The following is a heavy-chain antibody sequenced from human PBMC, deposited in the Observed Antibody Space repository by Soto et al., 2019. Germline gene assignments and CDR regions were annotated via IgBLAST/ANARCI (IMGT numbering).Heavy chain of an antibody. CDR2: ISTYNGNTNT. D-gene: IGHD1-1*01. J-gene: IGHJ5*02. Sequence: QVPLVQSGAEVRKPGASVRVSCKASTETFNNYGIAWVRQAPGQGLEWMGWISTYNGNTNTYHKKTFQGRFTMTSDSASNTAYMELRSLTPDDTAVYYCARGGQKNVYTSIGPWGQGTLVTVSS. CDR3: ARGGQKNVYTSIGP. CDR1: TETFNNYG. V-gene: IGHV1-18*04.